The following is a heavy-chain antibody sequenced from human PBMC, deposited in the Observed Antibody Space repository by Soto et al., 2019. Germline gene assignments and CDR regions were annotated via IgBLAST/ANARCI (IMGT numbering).Heavy chain of an antibody. Sequence: QVQLLESGPGLVKPSETLSLTCTVSGGSISSYYCSWIRQPPGKGLEWIGYIYYSGSTIYNPSLMSRVIISVDTSKNQCSLNLSSVTAADTAVYYCASRHSLYGMDVWGQGTTVTVSS. CDR3: ASRHSLYGMDV. CDR2: IYYSGST. CDR1: GGSISSYY. V-gene: IGHV4-59*01. D-gene: IGHD6-6*01. J-gene: IGHJ6*02.